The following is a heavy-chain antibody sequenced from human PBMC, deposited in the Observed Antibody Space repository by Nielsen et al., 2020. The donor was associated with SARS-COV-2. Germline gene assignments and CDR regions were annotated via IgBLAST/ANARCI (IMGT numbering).Heavy chain of an antibody. CDR3: AKDSYGGVFDY. D-gene: IGHD4-23*01. V-gene: IGHV3-23*01. Sequence: GESLKISCAASGFIFSSYAMSWVRQAPGKGLEWVSAISGSGVSTYYADSVKGRFTISRDNSKNTLYLQMNSLRAEDTAVYYCAKDSYGGVFDYWGQGTLVTVSS. CDR1: GFIFSSYA. CDR2: ISGSGVST. J-gene: IGHJ4*02.